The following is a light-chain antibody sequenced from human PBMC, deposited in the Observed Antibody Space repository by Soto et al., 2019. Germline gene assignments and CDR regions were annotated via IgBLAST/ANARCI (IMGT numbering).Light chain of an antibody. Sequence: QSVLTQPPSVSGAPGQRVTISCTGSSSNIGAGYDVHWYQQLPGTAPKLLIYGNSNRPSGVPDRFSGSKSGTSASLAITGLQAEDEDEDYCQSYDSSLSGPYVVFGGGTKLTVL. V-gene: IGLV1-40*01. J-gene: IGLJ2*01. CDR2: GNS. CDR3: QSYDSSLSGPYVV. CDR1: SSNIGAGYD.